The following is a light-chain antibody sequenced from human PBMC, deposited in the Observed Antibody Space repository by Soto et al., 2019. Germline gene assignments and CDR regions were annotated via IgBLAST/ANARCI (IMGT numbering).Light chain of an antibody. CDR2: GAS. Sequence: EIGMTQSPATLSVSPGERATLSCRASESVSSNLAWYQQKPGQAPRLLIYGASTRATGIPARFSGSGSGTALTLTISSLQSEDFALYYCQQYNNWLTFGGGTKVEIK. CDR1: ESVSSN. CDR3: QQYNNWLT. V-gene: IGKV3-15*01. J-gene: IGKJ4*02.